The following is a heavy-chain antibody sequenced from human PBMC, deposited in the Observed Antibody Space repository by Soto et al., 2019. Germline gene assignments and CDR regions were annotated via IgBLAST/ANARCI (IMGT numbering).Heavy chain of an antibody. J-gene: IGHJ4*02. CDR3: TRAPVSGSYCFDF. CDR1: GGSISSGNYY. CDR2: IFHTGTT. Sequence: SETLSLTCTVSGGSISSGNYYWSWIRQPPGKGLEWIGYIFHTGTTNYNPSLKSRVAISLDTSMNQFSLKLSSVTAADTAVYYCTRAPVSGSYCFDFWGQGTPVTVSS. V-gene: IGHV4-61*01. D-gene: IGHD1-26*01.